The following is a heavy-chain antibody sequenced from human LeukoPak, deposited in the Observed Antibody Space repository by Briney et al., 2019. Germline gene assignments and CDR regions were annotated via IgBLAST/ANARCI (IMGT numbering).Heavy chain of an antibody. J-gene: IGHJ4*02. CDR1: GFAFSTYA. D-gene: IGHD3-3*01. Sequence: GGSLRLSCTASGFAFSTYAMNWVRQAPGKGLEWVSVIFGSGAGINYADSVKGRFTISRDNSKNTPYLQMNTLRAEDTAIYYCAKDRIPDGFYSLDHWGQGALVTVSS. V-gene: IGHV3-23*01. CDR2: IFGSGAGI. CDR3: AKDRIPDGFYSLDH.